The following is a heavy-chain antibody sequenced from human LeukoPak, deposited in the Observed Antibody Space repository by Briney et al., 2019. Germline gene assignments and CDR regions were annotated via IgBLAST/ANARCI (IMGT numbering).Heavy chain of an antibody. CDR2: IWNDGGKK. CDR1: GFTFRTYG. V-gene: IGHV3-33*03. Sequence: GCSLRLSCAASGFTFRTYGMYWVRQAPGKGLEWVAMIWNDGGKKNHADSVKGRFTISRDNSKDTLFLQMNSLRPEDTAVYYCAKGEFWTGQAEYFQHWGQGTLVTVSS. CDR3: AKGEFWTGQAEYFQH. D-gene: IGHD3/OR15-3a*01. J-gene: IGHJ1*01.